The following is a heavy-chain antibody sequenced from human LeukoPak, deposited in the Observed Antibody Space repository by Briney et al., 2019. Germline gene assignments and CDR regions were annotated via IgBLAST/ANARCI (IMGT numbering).Heavy chain of an antibody. CDR1: GFTFSSYA. CDR3: ARSAELIVVVPTDY. J-gene: IGHJ4*02. CDR2: ISGSGGST. Sequence: AGGSLRLSCAASGFTFSSYAMSWVRQAPGKGLEWVSAISGSGGSTYYADSVKGRFTISRDNSKNTLYLQMNSLRAEDTAVYYCARSAELIVVVPTDYWGQGTLVTVSS. D-gene: IGHD3-22*01. V-gene: IGHV3-23*01.